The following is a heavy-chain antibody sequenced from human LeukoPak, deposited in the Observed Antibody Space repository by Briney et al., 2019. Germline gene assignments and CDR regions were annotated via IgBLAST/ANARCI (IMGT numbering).Heavy chain of an antibody. CDR3: ARAGASAVVIYAPEMNWFDP. Sequence: ASVKVSCKASGYTFTSYDINWVRQATGQGLEWMGWMNPNSGNTGYAQKFQGRVTMTRDMSTSTVYMELSSLRSEDTAVYYCARAGASAVVIYAPEMNWFDPWGQGTLVTVSS. V-gene: IGHV1-8*02. CDR2: MNPNSGNT. D-gene: IGHD4-23*01. CDR1: GYTFTSYD. J-gene: IGHJ5*02.